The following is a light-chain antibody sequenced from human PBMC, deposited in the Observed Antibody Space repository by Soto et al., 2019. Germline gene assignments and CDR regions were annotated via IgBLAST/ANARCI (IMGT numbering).Light chain of an antibody. J-gene: IGLJ2*01. CDR3: AAWDDSRSGRV. Sequence: QSVLPQPPSASGTPGQRVTLSCSGRSSNIGSNSVNWYQQLPGTAPKLLIFSNNQRPSGVPARFSGSKSATSASLAISGLQSEDEAAYYCAAWDDSRSGRVFGGGTKLTVL. CDR2: SNN. CDR1: SSNIGSNS. V-gene: IGLV1-44*01.